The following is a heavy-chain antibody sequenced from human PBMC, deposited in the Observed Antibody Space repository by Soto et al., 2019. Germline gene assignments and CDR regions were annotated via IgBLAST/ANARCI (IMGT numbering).Heavy chain of an antibody. CDR2: IIPIFGTA. Sequence: GASVKVSCKASGGTFSSYAISWVRQAPGQGLEWMGGIIPIFGTANYAQKFQGRVTITADKSTSTAYMELSSLRSEDTAVYYCARGPYSSGWYWFDPWGQGTLVTVSS. CDR1: GGTFSSYA. V-gene: IGHV1-69*06. J-gene: IGHJ5*02. CDR3: ARGPYSSGWYWFDP. D-gene: IGHD6-19*01.